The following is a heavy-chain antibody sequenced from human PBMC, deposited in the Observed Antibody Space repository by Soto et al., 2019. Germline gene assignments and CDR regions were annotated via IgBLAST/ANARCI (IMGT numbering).Heavy chain of an antibody. CDR1: GGSISSGGYY. CDR3: ARLMYSSSWDDAFDI. V-gene: IGHV4-31*03. CDR2: IYYRGST. J-gene: IGHJ3*02. D-gene: IGHD6-6*01. Sequence: QVQLQESGPGLVKPSQTLSLTFTVSGGSISSGGYYWSWIRQQPGKGLEWIGYIYYRGSTYYNPSLKGRVTISGDTSKNPFSLKLSSVTAEDTAVYYCARLMYSSSWDDAFDIWGQGTMVTVSS.